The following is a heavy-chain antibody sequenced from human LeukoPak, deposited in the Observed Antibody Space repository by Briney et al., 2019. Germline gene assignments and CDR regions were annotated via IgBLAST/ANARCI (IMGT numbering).Heavy chain of an antibody. CDR1: GFTFSSYG. CDR3: AKGRSWLPPDFDY. CDR2: ISYDGSNK. Sequence: GGSLRLSCAASGFTFSSYGMHWVRQAPGKGLEWVAVISYDGSNKYYADSVKGRFTISGDNSKNTLYLQMNSLRAEDTAVYYCAKGRSWLPPDFDYWGQGTLVTVSS. D-gene: IGHD2-15*01. V-gene: IGHV3-30*18. J-gene: IGHJ4*02.